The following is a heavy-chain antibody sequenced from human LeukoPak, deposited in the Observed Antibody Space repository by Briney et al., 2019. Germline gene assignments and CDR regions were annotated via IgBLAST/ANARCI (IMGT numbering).Heavy chain of an antibody. D-gene: IGHD3-16*02. CDR3: ATTVGELSLYVFLDY. Sequence: ASVKVSCKVSGYTLTELSMHWVRQAPGKGLEWMGGFDPEDGETIYAQKFQGRVTMTEDTSTDTAYMELSSLRSEDTAVYYCATTVGELSLYVFLDYWGQGTLVTVYS. V-gene: IGHV1-24*01. J-gene: IGHJ4*02. CDR1: GYTLTELS. CDR2: FDPEDGET.